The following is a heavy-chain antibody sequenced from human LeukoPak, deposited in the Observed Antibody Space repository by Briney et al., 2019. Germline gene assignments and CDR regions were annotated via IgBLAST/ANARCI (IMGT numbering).Heavy chain of an antibody. CDR2: LSGSGKTT. D-gene: IGHD5-18*01. V-gene: IGHV3-23*01. CDR1: GFTFGNYA. J-gene: IGHJ4*02. CDR3: AKDSRGYTYGLIDY. Sequence: GGSLRLSCAASGFTFGNYAMNWFRQAPGKGLEWVSGLSGSGKTTYYADSVKGRFAISRDNSENTLYLQMNSLRADDTALYYCAKDSRGYTYGLIDYWGQGTLVTVPS.